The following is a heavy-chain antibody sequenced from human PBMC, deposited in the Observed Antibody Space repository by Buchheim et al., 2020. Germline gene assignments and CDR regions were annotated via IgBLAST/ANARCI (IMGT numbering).Heavy chain of an antibody. V-gene: IGHV3-33*01. D-gene: IGHD1-26*01. CDR2: IWYDGSNK. CDR3: ARESGSYSPFDY. Sequence: QVQLVESGGGVVQPGRSLRLSCAASGFTFSSYGMHWVRQAPGKGLEWVAVIWYDGSNKYYADSVKGRFTISRDTSKNTLYLQMNSLRAEDTAVYYYARESGSYSPFDYWGQGTL. J-gene: IGHJ4*02. CDR1: GFTFSSYG.